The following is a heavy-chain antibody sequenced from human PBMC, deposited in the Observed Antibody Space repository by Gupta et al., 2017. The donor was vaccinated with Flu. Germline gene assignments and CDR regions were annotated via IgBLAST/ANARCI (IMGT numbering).Heavy chain of an antibody. CDR3: ARDKRLHDYVWGALPGYYYYGMDV. Sequence: QVQLVESGGGVVQPGRSLRLSCAASGFTFSSYGMHWVRQAPGKGLEWVAVIWYDGSNKYYADSVKGRFTISRDNSKNTLYLQMNSLRAEDTAVYYCARDKRLHDYVWGALPGYYYYGMDVWGQGTTVTVSS. J-gene: IGHJ6*02. D-gene: IGHD3-16*01. V-gene: IGHV3-33*01. CDR2: IWYDGSNK. CDR1: GFTFSSYG.